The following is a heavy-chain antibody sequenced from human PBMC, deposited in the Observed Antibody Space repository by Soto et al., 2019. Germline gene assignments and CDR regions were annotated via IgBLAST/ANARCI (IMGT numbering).Heavy chain of an antibody. CDR3: AKALSDFDFWSGSEFDP. V-gene: IGHV3-30*18. Sequence: PRLSCAASGITFNSYAMHWVRQAPGKGLEWVALISYDGNHKFYANSVKGRFTISRDSSKSTLFLQMDSLRPEDTAVYYCAKALSDFDFWSGSEFDPWGQGTLVTVSS. J-gene: IGHJ5*02. CDR2: ISYDGNHK. CDR1: GITFNSYA. D-gene: IGHD3-3*01.